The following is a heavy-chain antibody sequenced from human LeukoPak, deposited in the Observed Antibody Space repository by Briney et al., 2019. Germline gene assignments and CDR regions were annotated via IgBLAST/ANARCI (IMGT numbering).Heavy chain of an antibody. CDR3: AREGKWAAARPDY. J-gene: IGHJ4*02. V-gene: IGHV4-59*01. D-gene: IGHD6-6*01. Sequence: PSETLSLTCAVYGGSFSGYYWSWIRQPPGKGLEWIGYIYYSGSTNYNPSLKSRVTISVDTSKNQFSLKLSSVTAADTAVYCCAREGKWAAARPDYWGQGTLVTVSS. CDR2: IYYSGST. CDR1: GGSFSGYY.